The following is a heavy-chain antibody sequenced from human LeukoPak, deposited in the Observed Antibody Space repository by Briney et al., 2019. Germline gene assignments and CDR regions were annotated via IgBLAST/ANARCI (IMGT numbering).Heavy chain of an antibody. V-gene: IGHV5-51*01. CDR3: ARHPEGLNGDREADV. CDR1: GYSFTSYW. CDR2: IYPGDSDT. D-gene: IGHD4-17*01. Sequence: LGESLKISCKGSGYSFTSYWIGWVRQMPGKGLEWMGIIYPGDSDTRYSPSFQGQVTISADKSISTAYLQWSSLKASDTAMYYCARHPEGLNGDREADVWGQGTTVTVSS. J-gene: IGHJ6*02.